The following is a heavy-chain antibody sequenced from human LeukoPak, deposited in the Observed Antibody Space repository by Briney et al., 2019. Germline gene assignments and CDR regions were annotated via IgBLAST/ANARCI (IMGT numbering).Heavy chain of an antibody. Sequence: GGSLRLSCAASGFTFSSYAMIWVRQAPGRGLEWVSIIQSDGSTYQADSVKGRFSISGDNSRTTIFLHMKSLRAEDTAIYYCARGIFQRYWYFDLWGRGTLVTVSS. CDR3: ARGIFQRYWYFDL. CDR2: IQSDGST. CDR1: GFTFSSYA. V-gene: IGHV3-23*03. J-gene: IGHJ2*01. D-gene: IGHD2/OR15-2a*01.